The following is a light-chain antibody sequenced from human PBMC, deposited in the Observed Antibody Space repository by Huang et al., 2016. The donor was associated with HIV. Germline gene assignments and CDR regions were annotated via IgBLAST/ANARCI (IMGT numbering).Light chain of an antibody. CDR2: DAS. CDR3: QHGRT. J-gene: IGKJ1*01. V-gene: IGKV3-11*01. CDR1: QSIRSY. Sequence: EIVLTQSPATLSLSPGERATLSCRASQSIRSYLAWYQQKPGQTPSLLIYDASNRATGIPARFSGSGSGTDFTLTISSLEPEDFAVYYCQHGRTFGQGTKVEIK.